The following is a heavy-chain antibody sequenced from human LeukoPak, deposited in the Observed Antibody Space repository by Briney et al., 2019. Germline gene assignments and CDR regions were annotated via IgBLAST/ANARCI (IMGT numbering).Heavy chain of an antibody. CDR2: IFSRGIP. D-gene: IGHD4-17*01. J-gene: IGHJ4*01. Sequence: PSETLSLTCTFSVDSGNNFYYNWVRQPAGTGLEWIGRIFSRGIPNYNPSLKSRVTMSVDTTKNQSALKLTSVTAADSAVYYCARGGEYGDFFDSWGHGTLVTVSS. CDR1: VDSGNNFY. V-gene: IGHV4-4*07. CDR3: ARGGEYGDFFDS.